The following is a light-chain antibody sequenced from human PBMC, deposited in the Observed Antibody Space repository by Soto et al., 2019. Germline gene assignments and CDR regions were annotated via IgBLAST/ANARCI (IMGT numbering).Light chain of an antibody. Sequence: QSALTQPASVSGSPGQSMTISCTGTSSDVGGYNYLSWYQHHPGKAPKLMIYDVSDRPSGGSQRFSGSKSSNTASLTNSGLLTEDEADYYCSSYTSSSTSVFATGTKVSDL. J-gene: IGLJ1*01. CDR1: SSDVGGYNY. CDR2: DVS. CDR3: SSYTSSSTSV. V-gene: IGLV2-14*03.